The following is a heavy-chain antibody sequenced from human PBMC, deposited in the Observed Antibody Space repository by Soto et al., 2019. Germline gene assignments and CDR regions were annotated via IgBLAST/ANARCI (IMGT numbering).Heavy chain of an antibody. J-gene: IGHJ6*02. CDR3: ARVFRDTTHSSSWYSDGMDV. Sequence: GGSLRLSCAASGFTFSSYDMHWVRQATGKGLEWVSAIGTAGDTYYPGSVKGRFTISRENAKNSLYLQMNSLRAEDKAVYYCARVFRDTTHSSSWYSDGMDVWGQGTTVTVSS. D-gene: IGHD6-13*01. CDR1: GFTFSSYD. CDR2: IGTAGDT. V-gene: IGHV3-13*01.